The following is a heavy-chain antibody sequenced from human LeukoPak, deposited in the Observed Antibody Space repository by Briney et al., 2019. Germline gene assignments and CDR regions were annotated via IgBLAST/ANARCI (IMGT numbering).Heavy chain of an antibody. CDR1: GFTFSTYS. J-gene: IGHJ4*02. V-gene: IGHV3-48*01. D-gene: IGHD5-24*01. CDR2: ISAASRGI. Sequence: GGSLRLSCAASGFTFSTYSMSWVRQAPGKGLEWISHISAASRGIYYADSVKGRFTISRDNAENSVFLQMRSLRLEDTAVYYCARGEYHQDGIGYNRFDNWGQGALVTVSS. CDR3: ARGEYHQDGIGYNRFDN.